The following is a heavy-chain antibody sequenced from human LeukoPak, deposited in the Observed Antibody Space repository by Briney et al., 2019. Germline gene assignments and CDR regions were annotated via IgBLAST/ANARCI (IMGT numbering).Heavy chain of an antibody. CDR2: ITSSGIT. CDR1: GFTFSNYG. V-gene: IGHV3-23*01. Sequence: GGSLRLSCAASGFTFSNYGMNWVCQAPGKGLEWVSGITSSGITYYADSVKGRFTISRDNSKNTLYLQMNSLRAEDTAVYYCAKAPAAGTFGYWGQGTLVTVSS. CDR3: AKAPAAGTFGY. D-gene: IGHD6-13*01. J-gene: IGHJ4*02.